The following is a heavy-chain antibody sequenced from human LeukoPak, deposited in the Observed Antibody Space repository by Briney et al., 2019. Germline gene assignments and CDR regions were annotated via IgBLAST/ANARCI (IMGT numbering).Heavy chain of an antibody. V-gene: IGHV4-59*01. CDR1: GGSISSYY. CDR3: ARSTIFGDDAFDI. D-gene: IGHD3-3*01. CDR2: IYYSGST. J-gene: IGHJ3*02. Sequence: SETLSLTCTVSGGSISSYYWSWIRQPPGKGLEWLGYIYYSGSTNYNPSLKSRVTISVDTSKNQFSLKLSSVTAADTAVYYCARSTIFGDDAFDIWGQGTMVTVSS.